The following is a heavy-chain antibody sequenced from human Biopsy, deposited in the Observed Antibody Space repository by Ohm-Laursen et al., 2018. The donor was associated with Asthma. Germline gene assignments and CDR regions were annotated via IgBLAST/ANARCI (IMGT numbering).Heavy chain of an antibody. CDR3: ARERAGVLGSYNGMDV. Sequence: RSLRLSCSALGFTFSNYGMHWVRQVAGKGLDWVAVVTYDGISQYYAESVKGRFTISRDNSRNTLNLQMNSVRPADTAVYFCARERAGVLGSYNGMDVWGPGTTVSASS. J-gene: IGHJ6*02. CDR2: VTYDGISQ. CDR1: GFTFSNYG. D-gene: IGHD2-8*01. V-gene: IGHV3-30*03.